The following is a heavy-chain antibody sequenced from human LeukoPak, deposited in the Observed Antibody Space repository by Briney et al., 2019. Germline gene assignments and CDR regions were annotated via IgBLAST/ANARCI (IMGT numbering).Heavy chain of an antibody. CDR3: ARDFGRVFSGFAY. D-gene: IGHD3-10*01. V-gene: IGHV3-48*04. J-gene: IGHJ4*02. CDR1: GFTFSSYS. CDR2: ISSSSSTI. Sequence: GGSLRLSCAASGFTFSSYSMNWVRQAPGKGLEWVSYISSSSSTIYYADSVKGRFTISRDNAKNSLYLQMNSLRAEDTAVYYCARDFGRVFSGFAYWGQGTLVTVSS.